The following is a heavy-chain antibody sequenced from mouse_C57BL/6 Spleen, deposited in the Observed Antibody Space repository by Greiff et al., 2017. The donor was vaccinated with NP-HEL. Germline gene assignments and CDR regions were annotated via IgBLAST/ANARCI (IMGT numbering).Heavy chain of an antibody. Sequence: QVQLQQSGAELVKPGASVKISCKASGYAFSSYWMNWVKQRPGKGLEWIGQIYPGDGDTNYNGKLKGKATLTADKSSRTAYMQLSSLTSEDSAVYFCARSGGAWYFDVWGTGTTVTVSS. J-gene: IGHJ1*03. CDR3: ARSGGAWYFDV. CDR1: GYAFSSYW. V-gene: IGHV1-80*01. CDR2: IYPGDGDT.